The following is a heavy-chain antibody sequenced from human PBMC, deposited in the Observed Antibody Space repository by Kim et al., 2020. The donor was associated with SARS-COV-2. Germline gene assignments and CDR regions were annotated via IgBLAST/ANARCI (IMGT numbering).Heavy chain of an antibody. CDR1: GYTFTSYA. D-gene: IGHD3-3*01. CDR2: INTNTGNP. V-gene: IGHV7-4-1*02. J-gene: IGHJ6*03. CDR3: ARDWTSTIFGVVIIPGYMDV. Sequence: ASVKVSCKASGYTFTSYAMNWVRQAPGQGLEWMGWINTNTGNPTYAQGFTGRFVFSLDTSVSTAYLQISSLKAEGTAVYYCARDWTSTIFGVVIIPGYMDVWGKGTTVTVSS.